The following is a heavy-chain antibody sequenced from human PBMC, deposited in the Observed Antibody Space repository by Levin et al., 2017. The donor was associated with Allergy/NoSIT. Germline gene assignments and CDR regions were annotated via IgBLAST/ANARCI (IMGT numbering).Heavy chain of an antibody. CDR2: IKEDGSEK. J-gene: IGHJ4*02. CDR3: ARRYCSSTSCPQAFDY. V-gene: IGHV3-7*04. Sequence: PGGSLRLSCAASGFTFSNYWMNWVRQAPGKGLEWVANIKEDGSEKYYADSVKGRFTISRDNAKNSLYLQMNSLRAEDTAVYYCARRYCSSTSCPQAFDYWGQGTLVTVSS. D-gene: IGHD2-2*01. CDR1: GFTFSNYW.